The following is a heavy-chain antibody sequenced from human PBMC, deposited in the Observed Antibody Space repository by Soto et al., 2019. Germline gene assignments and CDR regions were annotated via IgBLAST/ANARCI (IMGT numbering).Heavy chain of an antibody. J-gene: IGHJ6*02. CDR2: ISYDGSNK. CDR1: GFTFSSYV. D-gene: IGHD6-13*01. V-gene: IGHV3-30*18. Sequence: GGSRRLSWAASGFTFSSYVMHWVCQAPGKGLEWVAVISYDGSNKYYADSVKGRFTISRDNSKNTLYLQMNSLRAEDTAVYYCAKDWYSSSSYYYYYGMDVWGQGTTVTVLL. CDR3: AKDWYSSSSYYYYYGMDV.